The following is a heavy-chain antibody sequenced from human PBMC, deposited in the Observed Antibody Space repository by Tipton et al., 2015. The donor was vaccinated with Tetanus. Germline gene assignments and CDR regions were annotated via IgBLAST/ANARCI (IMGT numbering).Heavy chain of an antibody. CDR2: SWYDGTDK. Sequence: SLRLSCAASGFIFSSYGIHWVRQAPGKGLEWVAVSWYDGTDKYYADSVKGRFTISRDNSKNTLYLLMDSLRAEDTAVYYCAREADCSGGSCFSGDFDNWGQGTQVPVSS. CDR3: AREADCSGGSCFSGDFDN. V-gene: IGHV3-33*01. J-gene: IGHJ4*02. CDR1: GFIFSSYG. D-gene: IGHD2-15*01.